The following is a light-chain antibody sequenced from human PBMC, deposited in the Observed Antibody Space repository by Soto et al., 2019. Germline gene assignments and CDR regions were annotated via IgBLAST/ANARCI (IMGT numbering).Light chain of an antibody. CDR1: QRVSSSY. V-gene: IGKV3-20*01. J-gene: IGKJ1*01. CDR2: GAS. Sequence: EIVLTQSPGTLSLSPGERATLSCRASQRVSSSYLAWYQQKPGQPPRLLIYGASSRATGIPDRFSGSGSGTDFTLTISRLEPEDFAVYYCQQYGSSPWTFGQGTKVEIK. CDR3: QQYGSSPWT.